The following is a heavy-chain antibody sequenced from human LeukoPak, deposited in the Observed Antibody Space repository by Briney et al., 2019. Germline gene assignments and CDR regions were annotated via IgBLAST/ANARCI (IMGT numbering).Heavy chain of an antibody. Sequence: ASVKVSCKASGYTLKDYYIHWVRQAPRQGFEWMGWINSKSGGTIFAQRFQGRVTMTRDTSITTLYMELSRLTSDDTAVYYCASRSDYGETPDYWGQGTLVTVSS. J-gene: IGHJ4*02. CDR3: ASRSDYGETPDY. D-gene: IGHD4-17*01. V-gene: IGHV1-2*02. CDR1: GYTLKDYY. CDR2: INSKSGGT.